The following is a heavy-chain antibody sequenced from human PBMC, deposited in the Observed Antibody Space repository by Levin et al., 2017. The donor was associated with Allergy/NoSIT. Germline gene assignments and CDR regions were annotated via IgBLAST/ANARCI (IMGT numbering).Heavy chain of an antibody. Sequence: GESLKISCAASGFIFSNYGMHWVRQAPGKGLEWVTFISYDGSYQYYPDSVEGRFTISRDNSKNTLYLHMDSLRDEDTAVYYCAKAGGSGSTNRHYYMDVWGKGTTVTVSS. D-gene: IGHD3-10*01. CDR3: AKAGGSGSTNRHYYMDV. CDR2: ISYDGSYQ. J-gene: IGHJ6*03. V-gene: IGHV3-30*18. CDR1: GFIFSNYG.